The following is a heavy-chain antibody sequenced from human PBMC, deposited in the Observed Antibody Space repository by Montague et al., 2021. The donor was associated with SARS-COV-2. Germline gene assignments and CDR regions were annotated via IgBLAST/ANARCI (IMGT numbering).Heavy chain of an antibody. CDR1: GESFSGSY. V-gene: IGHV4-34*01. CDR2: GNHSGNT. J-gene: IGHJ6*02. Sequence: SETLSLTCAVYGESFSGSYSTWIRHSPRQGLLWLSEGNHSGNTNYNPTPKIRLTISVDASKNQFSVKLTSVTAAAAAVYFCARGNGNWVSFNGFDVWGQGNTVTVSS. D-gene: IGHD7-27*01. CDR3: ARGNGNWVSFNGFDV.